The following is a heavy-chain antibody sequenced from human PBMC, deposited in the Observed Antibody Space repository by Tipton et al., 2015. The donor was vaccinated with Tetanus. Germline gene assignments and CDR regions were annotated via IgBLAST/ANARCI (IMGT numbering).Heavy chain of an antibody. Sequence: GSLRLSCAVSGFTFSNYVMNWVRQAPGKGLEWVSVSYAGGNYAYYADSVKGRFTTSRDDSKNTLYLHMTSLRAEDTAVYYCAKVRGTLRYSFDSWGQGTLVTVSS. D-gene: IGHD1-26*01. J-gene: IGHJ5*01. CDR3: AKVRGTLRYSFDS. CDR1: GFTFSNYV. V-gene: IGHV3-23*03. CDR2: SYAGGNYA.